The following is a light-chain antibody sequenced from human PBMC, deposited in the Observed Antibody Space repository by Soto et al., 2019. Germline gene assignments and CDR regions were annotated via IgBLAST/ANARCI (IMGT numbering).Light chain of an antibody. CDR3: QQYDQLPIT. J-gene: IGKJ4*01. V-gene: IGKV1-33*01. CDR1: QDISKY. CDR2: DVF. Sequence: DIQMTQSASSLPASVGDTVTISCQASQDISKYLNWFQQKPGKAPKLLIYDVFNVETGVPSRCSGRGSVTDFTLIISNLQPEYFVTYYCQQYDQLPITFGGGTKVDI.